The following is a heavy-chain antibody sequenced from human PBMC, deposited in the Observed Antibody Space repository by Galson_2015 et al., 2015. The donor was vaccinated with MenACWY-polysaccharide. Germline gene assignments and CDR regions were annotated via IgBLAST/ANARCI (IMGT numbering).Heavy chain of an antibody. CDR1: GYSFSSYD. V-gene: IGHV1-8*01. CDR2: MNPNSGNT. J-gene: IGHJ5*02. D-gene: IGHD3-22*01. Sequence: SVKVSCKASGYSFSSYDINWVRQTTGQGLEWMGWMNPNSGNTGYAQKFQGRVTMTRNNSISIAYMELSSLRSEDTAVYYCARGGKYYYDSSGYLNWFVPWGQGTLVAVAS. CDR3: ARGGKYYYDSSGYLNWFVP.